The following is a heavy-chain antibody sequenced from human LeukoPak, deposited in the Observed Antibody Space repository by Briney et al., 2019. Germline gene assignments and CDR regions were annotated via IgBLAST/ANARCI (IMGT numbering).Heavy chain of an antibody. CDR2: IKPSGGDT. V-gene: IGHV1-46*01. CDR3: ARVRDGYNDAYDI. J-gene: IGHJ3*02. CDR1: GYTFTDYN. Sequence: GASVKVSCKASGYTFTDYNLHWVRQAPEQRLEWMGIIKPSGGDTSYAQTLQGRVFMTRDTSTSTVYMELSSLKSEDTAVYYCARVRDGYNDAYDIWGQGTMVTVSS. D-gene: IGHD5-24*01.